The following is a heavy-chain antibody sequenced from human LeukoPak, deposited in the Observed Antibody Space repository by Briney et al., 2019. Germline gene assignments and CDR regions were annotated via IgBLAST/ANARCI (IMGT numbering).Heavy chain of an antibody. CDR3: VTAGLDY. CDR2: ISGSGGST. J-gene: IGHJ4*02. D-gene: IGHD2-21*02. Sequence: GGSLRLSCAASGFTFSSYAMSWVRQAPGKGLEWVSAISGSGGSTYYADSVKGRFTISRDNSKNTLYLQMTSLRVEDTAIYYCVTAGLDYWGQGSLVTVSS. CDR1: GFTFSSYA. V-gene: IGHV3-23*01.